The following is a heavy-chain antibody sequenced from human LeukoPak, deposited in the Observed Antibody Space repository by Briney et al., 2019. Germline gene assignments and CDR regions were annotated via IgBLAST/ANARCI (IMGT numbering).Heavy chain of an antibody. CDR3: AKGLQGYSSSWFDP. CDR2: ISGSGGST. CDR1: GFTFSSYA. Sequence: GGSMRLSCAASGFTFSSYAMSWVRQAPGKGLEWVSGISGSGGSTYYADSVKGRFTISRDNSKNTLYLQMNSLRAEDTAVYYCAKGLQGYSSSWFDPWGQGTLVTVSS. J-gene: IGHJ5*02. V-gene: IGHV3-23*01. D-gene: IGHD4-11*01.